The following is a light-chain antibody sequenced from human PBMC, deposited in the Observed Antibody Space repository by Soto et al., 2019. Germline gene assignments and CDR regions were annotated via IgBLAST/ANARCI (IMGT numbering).Light chain of an antibody. CDR2: GAS. J-gene: IGKJ4*01. CDR3: QQSYRSPLT. V-gene: IGKV1-39*01. Sequence: DIQMTQSPSSLSAAVGDRVTITCRASQSISNNLNWYQQKPGKAPRLLIYGASSLQSGVPSRFSGSGSGKDFTLVISSLQPEDFTTYYCQQSYRSPLTFGGGTTVEIK. CDR1: QSISNN.